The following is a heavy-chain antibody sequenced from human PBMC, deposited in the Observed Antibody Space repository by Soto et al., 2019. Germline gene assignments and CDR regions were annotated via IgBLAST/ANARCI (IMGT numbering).Heavy chain of an antibody. V-gene: IGHV3-23*01. Sequence: GGSLRLSCAASGFTFSSYAMSWVRQAPGKGLEWVSAISGSGGSTYYADSVKGRFTISRDNSKNTLYLQMNSLRAEDTAVYYCAKEEGLVSPTWDLYYYYGMDVWGQGTTVTVSS. J-gene: IGHJ6*02. D-gene: IGHD6-13*01. CDR1: GFTFSSYA. CDR2: ISGSGGST. CDR3: AKEEGLVSPTWDLYYYYGMDV.